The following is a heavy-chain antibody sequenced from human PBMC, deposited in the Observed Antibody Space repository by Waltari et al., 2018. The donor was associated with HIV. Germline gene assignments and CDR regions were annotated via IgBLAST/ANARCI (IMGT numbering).Heavy chain of an antibody. D-gene: IGHD6-6*01. CDR3: ASLVVKHSISWPNYYYGMDV. CDR2: MNPNSGNT. V-gene: IGHV1-8*01. J-gene: IGHJ6*02. CDR1: GYTFTSYD. Sequence: QVQLVQSGAEVKKPGASVKVSCKASGYTFTSYDINWVRQATGQGLEWMGGMNPNSGNTGYAQKFQGRGTMTRNTSISTAYMELSSLRSEDTAVYYCASLVVKHSISWPNYYYGMDVWGQGTTVTVSS.